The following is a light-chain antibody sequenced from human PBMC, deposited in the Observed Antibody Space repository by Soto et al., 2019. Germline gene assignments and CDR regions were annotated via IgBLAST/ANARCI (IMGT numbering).Light chain of an antibody. CDR3: QQYNSFWT. J-gene: IGKJ1*01. Sequence: DIQMTQSPSTLSSSVGDRVTITCRASQSVSTWLAWYRQKPGKAPKLLIYDASRLESGVPSRFSGSGSGTEFTPTITNLQPDDFVTNYCQQYNSFWTFGRWTKVDI. CDR1: QSVSTW. V-gene: IGKV1-5*01. CDR2: DAS.